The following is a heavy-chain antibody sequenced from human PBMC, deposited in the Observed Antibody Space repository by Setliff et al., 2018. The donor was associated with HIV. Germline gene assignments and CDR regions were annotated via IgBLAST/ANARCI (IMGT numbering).Heavy chain of an antibody. J-gene: IGHJ4*02. Sequence: GGSLRLSCAASGFTFSSYGMHWVRQAPGKGLEWVAVISYDGSNKYYADSVKGRFTISRDNSKNTLYLQMNSLRAEDTAVYYCAKSKRSQSYFDYWGQGTLVTVSS. CDR1: GFTFSSYG. V-gene: IGHV3-30*19. CDR2: ISYDGSNK. CDR3: AKSKRSQSYFDY.